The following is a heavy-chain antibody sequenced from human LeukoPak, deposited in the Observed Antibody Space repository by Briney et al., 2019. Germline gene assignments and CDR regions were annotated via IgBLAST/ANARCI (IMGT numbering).Heavy chain of an antibody. J-gene: IGHJ1*01. Sequence: GRSLRLSCAASGFTFSSYGMHWVRQAPGKGLEWVAVIWYDGSNKYYADSVKGRFTISRDNSKNTLYLQMSSLRAEDTAVYYCARGRPSPCSGGSCSVKYFQHWGQGTLVTVSS. V-gene: IGHV3-33*01. CDR1: GFTFSSYG. D-gene: IGHD2-15*01. CDR2: IWYDGSNK. CDR3: ARGRPSPCSGGSCSVKYFQH.